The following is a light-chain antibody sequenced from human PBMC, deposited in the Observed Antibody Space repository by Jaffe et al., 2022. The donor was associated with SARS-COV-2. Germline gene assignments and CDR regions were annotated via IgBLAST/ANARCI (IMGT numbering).Light chain of an antibody. CDR2: AAS. Sequence: DIQMTQSPSSLSASVGDRVTITCRASQSISSYLNWYQQKPGKAPKLLISAASNLQSGVPSRFSGSGSGTDFTLTISSLQPEDFATYYCQQSYSIPPPTFGGGTKVEIK. J-gene: IGKJ4*01. CDR3: QQSYSIPPPT. V-gene: IGKV1-39*01. CDR1: QSISSY.